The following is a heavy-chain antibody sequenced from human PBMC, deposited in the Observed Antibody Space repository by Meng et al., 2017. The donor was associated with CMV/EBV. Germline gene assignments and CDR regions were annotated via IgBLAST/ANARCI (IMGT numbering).Heavy chain of an antibody. CDR1: GFTFSSYG. CDR3: AKDHVVVIALPPNWFDP. V-gene: IGHV3-30*02. J-gene: IGHJ5*02. Sequence: GESLKIPCAASGFTFSSYGMHWVRQAPGKGLGWVAFIRYDGSNKYYADSVKGRFTISRDNSKNTLYLQMNSLRAEDTAVYYCAKDHVVVIALPPNWFDPWGQGTLVTVSS. CDR2: IRYDGSNK. D-gene: IGHD2-21*01.